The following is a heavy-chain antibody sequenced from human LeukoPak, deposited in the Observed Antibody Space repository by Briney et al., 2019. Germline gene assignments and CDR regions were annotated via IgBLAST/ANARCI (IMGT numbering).Heavy chain of an antibody. CDR3: ARGALTSSGWYAGGY. CDR2: IIPIFGTA. CDR1: GGTFSSYA. V-gene: IGHV1-69*13. Sequence: ASVKVSCKASGGTFSSYAISWVRQAPGQGLEWMGGIIPIFGTANYAQKFQGRVTITADESTSTAYMELSSLRSEDTAVYYCARGALTSSGWYAGGYWGQGTLVTVSS. J-gene: IGHJ4*02. D-gene: IGHD6-19*01.